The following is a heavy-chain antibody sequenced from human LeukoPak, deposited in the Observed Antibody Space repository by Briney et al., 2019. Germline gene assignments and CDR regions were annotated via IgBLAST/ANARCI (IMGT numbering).Heavy chain of an antibody. Sequence: ASVKVSCKASGYTFTSYYMHWVRQAPGQGLEWMGIINPSGGSTSYAQKFQGRVTMTRDMSTSTVYMELSSLRSEDTAVYYCARARDYGSGSYCWFDPWGQGTLVTVSS. CDR3: ARARDYGSGSYCWFDP. V-gene: IGHV1-46*01. CDR1: GYTFTSYY. D-gene: IGHD3-10*01. J-gene: IGHJ5*02. CDR2: INPSGGST.